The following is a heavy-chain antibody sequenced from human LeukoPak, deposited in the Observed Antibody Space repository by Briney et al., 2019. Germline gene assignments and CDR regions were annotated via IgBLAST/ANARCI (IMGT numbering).Heavy chain of an antibody. CDR1: GGSISNSY. Sequence: PSETLSLTCTVSGGSISNSYWSWIRQPPGKGLEWIGSIYYSGSTNYNPSLKSRVTMSVDTSKSQFSLRLNSMTAADTAVYYCARTSQWLTQYYFDYWGQGSLVTVSS. CDR3: ARTSQWLTQYYFDY. V-gene: IGHV4-59*01. D-gene: IGHD6-19*01. J-gene: IGHJ4*02. CDR2: IYYSGST.